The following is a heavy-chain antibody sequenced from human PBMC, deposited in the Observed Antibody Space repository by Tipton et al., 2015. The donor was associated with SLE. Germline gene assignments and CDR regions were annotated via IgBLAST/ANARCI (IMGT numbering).Heavy chain of an antibody. V-gene: IGHV4-39*07. D-gene: IGHD1-26*01. Sequence: LRLSCSVSGGSIRSSSFYWGWIRQPPGKGLEWIGSMHHTGATYSSPSLKSRVTLSLDKSQNQFSLKLTSVTAADTAVYYCASLAGTYSSSFRDYWGRGALVSVSS. CDR2: MHHTGAT. CDR1: GGSIRSSSFY. J-gene: IGHJ4*02. CDR3: ASLAGTYSSSFRDY.